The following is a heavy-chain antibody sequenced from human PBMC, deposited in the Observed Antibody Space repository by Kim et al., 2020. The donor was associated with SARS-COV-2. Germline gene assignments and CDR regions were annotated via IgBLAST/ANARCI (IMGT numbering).Heavy chain of an antibody. V-gene: IGHV4-59*09. CDR2: GDT. CDR3: ARGQSTYAP. D-gene: IGHD2-8*01. J-gene: IGHJ5*02. Sequence: GDTKYNPSLKRRVAISIDTSENQFSLKLSSVTAADTAVYFCARGQSTYAPWGQGKLVTVSS.